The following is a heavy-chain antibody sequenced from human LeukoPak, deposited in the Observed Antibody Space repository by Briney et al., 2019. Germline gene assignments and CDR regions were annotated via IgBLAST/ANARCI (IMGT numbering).Heavy chain of an antibody. CDR1: GFTFSSYE. V-gene: IGHV3-48*03. CDR2: ISSSGSTT. CDR3: AELGITMIGGV. J-gene: IGHJ6*04. D-gene: IGHD3-10*02. Sequence: GGSLRLSCAASGFTFSSYEMNWVRQAPGKGLEWVSYISSSGSTTYYTDSVKGRFTISRDNSKHTVSLQMNSLRAEDTAVYYCAELGITMIGGVWGKGTTVTISS.